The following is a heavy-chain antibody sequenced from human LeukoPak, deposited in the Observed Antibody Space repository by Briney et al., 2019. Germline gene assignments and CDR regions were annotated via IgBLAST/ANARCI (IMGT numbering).Heavy chain of an antibody. V-gene: IGHV3-23*01. CDR3: ARDGAARSDAFDI. CDR1: EFTFNHYA. D-gene: IGHD2-15*01. J-gene: IGHJ3*02. CDR2: ISGGGGST. Sequence: GGSLRLSCAASEFTFNHYAMSWVRQAPGKGLEWVSSISGGGGSTYYADSVKGRFTISRDNSKNTLYLQMNSLRAEDTAVYYCARDGAARSDAFDIWGQGTMVTVSS.